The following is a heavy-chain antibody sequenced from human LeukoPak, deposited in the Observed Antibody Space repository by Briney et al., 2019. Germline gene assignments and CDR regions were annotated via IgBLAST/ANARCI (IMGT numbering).Heavy chain of an antibody. CDR1: GGTFSSYA. CDR3: AGERTYRDAFDI. Sequence: SVKVSCKASGGTFSSYAISWVRQAPGQGLEWMGGIIPIFGTANYAQKFQGRVTIATDESTSTAYMELSSLRSEDTAVYYCAGERTYRDAFDIWGQGTMVTVSS. V-gene: IGHV1-69*05. CDR2: IIPIFGTA. J-gene: IGHJ3*02.